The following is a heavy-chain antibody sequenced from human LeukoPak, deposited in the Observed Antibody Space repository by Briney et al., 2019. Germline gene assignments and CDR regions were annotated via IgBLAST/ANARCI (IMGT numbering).Heavy chain of an antibody. D-gene: IGHD2-2*01. V-gene: IGHV4-34*12. Sequence: SETRSLTCAVYGGSFSGYYWSWIRQPPGKGLEWIGEIIHSGSTNYNPSLKSRVTISVDTSKNQFSLKLSSVTAADTAVYYCASLLSCGSTSCYGYNWFDPWGQGTLVTVSS. CDR2: IIHSGST. J-gene: IGHJ5*02. CDR3: ASLLSCGSTSCYGYNWFDP. CDR1: GGSFSGYY.